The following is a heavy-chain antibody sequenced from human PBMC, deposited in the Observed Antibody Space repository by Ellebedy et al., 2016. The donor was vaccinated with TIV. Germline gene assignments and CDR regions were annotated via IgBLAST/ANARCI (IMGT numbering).Heavy chain of an antibody. Sequence: SETLSLTXTVSGGSVSSGSYYWSWIRQPPGKGLEWIGYIYYSGSTNYNPSLKSRVTISVDTSKNQFSLKLSSVTAADTAVYYCASGPPDYYYGMDVWGQGTTVTVSS. CDR2: IYYSGST. CDR3: ASGPPDYYYGMDV. CDR1: GGSVSSGSYY. V-gene: IGHV4-61*01. J-gene: IGHJ6*02.